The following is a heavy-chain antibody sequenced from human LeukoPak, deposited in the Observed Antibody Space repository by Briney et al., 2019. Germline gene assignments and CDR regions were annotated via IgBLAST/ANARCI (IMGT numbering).Heavy chain of an antibody. CDR3: ARDAKRYFDY. CDR1: GFTFSSYG. D-gene: IGHD4/OR15-4a*01. J-gene: IGHJ4*02. CDR2: ISYDGSNK. V-gene: IGHV3-30*03. Sequence: GGSLRLSCAASGFTFSSYGMHWVRQAPGKGLEWVAVISYDGSNKYYADSVKGRFTISRDDSKNTLYLQMNSLRAEDTAVYYCARDAKRYFDYWGQGTLVTVSS.